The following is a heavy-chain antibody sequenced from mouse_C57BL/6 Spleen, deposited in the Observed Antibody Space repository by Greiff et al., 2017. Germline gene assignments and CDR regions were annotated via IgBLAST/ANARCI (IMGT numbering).Heavy chain of an antibody. V-gene: IGHV1-63*01. CDR1: GYTFTNYW. Sequence: QVQLQQSGAELVRPGTSVKMSCKASGYTFTNYWIGWAKQRPGHGLEWIGDIYPGGGYTNYNEKFKGKATLTADKSSSTAYMQFSSLTSEDSAIYYCARADDSSGYPLAYWGQGTLVTVSA. CDR3: ARADDSSGYPLAY. D-gene: IGHD3-2*02. CDR2: IYPGGGYT. J-gene: IGHJ3*01.